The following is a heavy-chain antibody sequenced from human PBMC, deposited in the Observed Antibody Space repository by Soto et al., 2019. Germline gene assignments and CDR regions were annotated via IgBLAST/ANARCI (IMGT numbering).Heavy chain of an antibody. CDR1: GFTFSSYE. CDR2: ISSSGSTI. D-gene: IGHD3-3*01. J-gene: IGHJ6*02. CDR3: ARDWTQYLDV. Sequence: QSGGSLRLSCAASGFTFSSYEMNWVRQAPGKGLEWVSYISSSGSTIYYADSVKGRFTISRDNAKNSLYLQMNSLRAEDTAVYYCARDWTQYLDVWGQGTTVTVSS. V-gene: IGHV3-48*03.